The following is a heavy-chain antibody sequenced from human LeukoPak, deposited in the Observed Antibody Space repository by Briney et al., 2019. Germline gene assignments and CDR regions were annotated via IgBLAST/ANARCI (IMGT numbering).Heavy chain of an antibody. Sequence: QPGRSLRLSCAASGFTFSSYGMNWVRQAPGKGLEWASFISSSGTTSYADSVKGRFTISRDNAKNSLYLQMNSLRDEDTAVYYCASGPLGWSDYWGQGALVTVSS. CDR3: ASGPLGWSDY. V-gene: IGHV3-48*02. CDR1: GFTFSSYG. J-gene: IGHJ4*02. CDR2: ISSSGTT. D-gene: IGHD1-26*01.